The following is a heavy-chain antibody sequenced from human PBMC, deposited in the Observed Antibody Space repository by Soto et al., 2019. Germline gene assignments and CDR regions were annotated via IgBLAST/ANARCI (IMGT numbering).Heavy chain of an antibody. J-gene: IGHJ3*02. CDR1: GYTFTSYD. CDR3: ARVPHAVQNDAFDI. Sequence: ASVKVSCKASGYTFTSYDINWVRQATGQGLEWMGWMNPNSGNTGYAQKFQGRVTMTRNTSISTAYMELSSLRSEDTAVYYWARVPHAVQNDAFDIWGQGTMVTVSS. CDR2: MNPNSGNT. D-gene: IGHD1-1*01. V-gene: IGHV1-8*01.